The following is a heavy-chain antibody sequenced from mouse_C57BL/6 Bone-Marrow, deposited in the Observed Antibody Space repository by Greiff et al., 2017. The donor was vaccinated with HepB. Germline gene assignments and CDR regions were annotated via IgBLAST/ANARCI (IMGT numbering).Heavy chain of an antibody. CDR3: ARKGLGRQDWYFDV. CDR1: GFSLTSYG. V-gene: IGHV2-2*01. J-gene: IGHJ1*03. CDR2: IWSGGST. Sequence: QVQLQQSGPGLVQPSQSLSITCTVSGFSLTSYGVHWVRQSPGKGLEWLGVIWSGGSTVYNAAFISRLSISKDNSKSQVFFKMNSLQADDTAIYYCARKGLGRQDWYFDVWGTGTTVTVSS. D-gene: IGHD4-1*01.